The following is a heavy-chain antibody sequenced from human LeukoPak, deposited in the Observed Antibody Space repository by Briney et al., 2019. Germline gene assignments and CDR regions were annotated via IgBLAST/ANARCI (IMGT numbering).Heavy chain of an antibody. D-gene: IGHD2-2*01. J-gene: IGHJ6*02. CDR1: GFTFSSYW. V-gene: IGHV3-7*05. CDR2: IKQDGSEK. CDR3: AKDRYCSSTSCRYYYYGMDV. Sequence: GGSLRLSCAASGFTFSSYWMSWVRQAPGKGLEWVANIKQDGSEKYYVDSVKGRFTISRDNSKNTLYLQMNSLRAEDTAVYYCAKDRYCSSTSCRYYYYGMDVRGQGTTVTVSS.